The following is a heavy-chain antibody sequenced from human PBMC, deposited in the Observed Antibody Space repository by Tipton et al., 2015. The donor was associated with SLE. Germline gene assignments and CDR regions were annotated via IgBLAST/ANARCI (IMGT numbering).Heavy chain of an antibody. CDR2: INWNGGST. CDR3: ARDGGGGYDFGY. J-gene: IGHJ4*02. V-gene: IGHV3-20*04. D-gene: IGHD5-12*01. Sequence: SLRLSCAASGFTFDDYGMSWVRQAPGKGLEWVSGINWNGGSTGYADSVKGRFTISRDNSKNTLYLQMNSLRAEDTAVYYCARDGGGGYDFGYWGQGTLVTVSS. CDR1: GFTFDDYG.